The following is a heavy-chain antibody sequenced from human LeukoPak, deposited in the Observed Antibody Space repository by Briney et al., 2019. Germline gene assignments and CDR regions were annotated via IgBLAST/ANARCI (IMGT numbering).Heavy chain of an antibody. V-gene: IGHV4-39*07. CDR1: GGSISSSSYY. CDR2: IYYSGST. CDR3: AREGYSGFLGYDY. J-gene: IGHJ4*02. D-gene: IGHD5-12*01. Sequence: SETLSLTCTVSGGSISSSSYYWGWIRQPPGKGLEWIGSIYYSGSTYYNPSLKSRVTISVDTSKNQFSLKLSSVTAADTAVYYRAREGYSGFLGYDYWGQGTLVTVSS.